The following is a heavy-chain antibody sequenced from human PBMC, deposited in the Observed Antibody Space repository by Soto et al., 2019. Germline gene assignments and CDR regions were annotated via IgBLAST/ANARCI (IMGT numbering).Heavy chain of an antibody. CDR2: ISGGGGNT. Sequence: EVQLLESGGGLVQPGGSLRLSCAASGFTFSNYAMSWVRQTPGKGLEWVSTISGGGGNTYYPDSVKGRFTISRDNSKDTVYLQMNSLRDEDTAIYYCAKERLGRGADYWGQGALVTVTS. J-gene: IGHJ4*02. V-gene: IGHV3-23*01. CDR1: GFTFSNYA. CDR3: AKERLGRGADY.